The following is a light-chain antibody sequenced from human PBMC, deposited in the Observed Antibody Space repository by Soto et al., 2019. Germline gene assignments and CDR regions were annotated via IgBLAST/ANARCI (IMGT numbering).Light chain of an antibody. CDR2: DAS. CDR1: QSVSSY. V-gene: IGKV3-11*01. Sequence: EIVLTQSPATLSSSAGERATLSCRASQSVSSYLAWYQQKPGQAPKLLIYDASNMATGIPARFSGSGSGTEFTLTISSLEPEDSAVYYCQQRSNWPPLTFGGGTKVEIK. CDR3: QQRSNWPPLT. J-gene: IGKJ4*01.